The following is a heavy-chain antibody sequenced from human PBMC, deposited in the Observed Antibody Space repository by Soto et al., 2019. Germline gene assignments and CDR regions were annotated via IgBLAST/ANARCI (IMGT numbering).Heavy chain of an antibody. J-gene: IGHJ4*02. CDR1: GFTFSSCW. CDR3: ASLYSSAWARDY. CDR2: ISSDGSTT. D-gene: IGHD6-19*01. Sequence: GGSLRLSCAASGFTFSSCWMHWVRQTPGKGLVWVSRISSDGSTTNYADSVKGRFTISRDNAKNTLYLQMNNLRAEDTAVYYCASLYSSAWARDYWGQGTLVTVSS. V-gene: IGHV3-74*01.